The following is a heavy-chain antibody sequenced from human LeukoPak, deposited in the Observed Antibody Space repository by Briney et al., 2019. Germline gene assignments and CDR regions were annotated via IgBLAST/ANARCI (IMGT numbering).Heavy chain of an antibody. D-gene: IGHD6-13*01. CDR1: GDSVSSSY. V-gene: IGHV4-59*02. CDR2: IHNSGST. CDR3: ARGSIAASEGSHWFDP. J-gene: IGHJ5*02. Sequence: SETLSLTCSVSGDSVSSSYWSWSRQTPGKGPEWIGHIHNSGSTNYNPSLKSRVTISVDTSKNQFSLNLSSVTAADAAVYYCARGSIAASEGSHWFDPWGQGTLVTVSS.